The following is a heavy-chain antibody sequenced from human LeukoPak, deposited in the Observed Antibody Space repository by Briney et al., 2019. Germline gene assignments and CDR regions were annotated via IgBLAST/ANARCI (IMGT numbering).Heavy chain of an antibody. V-gene: IGHV3-53*01. Sequence: PGGSLRLSCAASGFTVSTKYMNWVRQAPGRGLEGVSIIYSGGDTYYADSVKGRFTISRDNSKNTLSLQMDSLRAEDTAVYYCARVGDHYRWYFDLWGRGTLVSVSS. J-gene: IGHJ2*01. CDR3: ARVGDHYRWYFDL. CDR2: IYSGGDT. CDR1: GFTVSTKY. D-gene: IGHD3-10*01.